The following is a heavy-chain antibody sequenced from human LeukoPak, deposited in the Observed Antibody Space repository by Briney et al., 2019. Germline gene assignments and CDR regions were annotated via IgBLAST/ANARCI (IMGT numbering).Heavy chain of an antibody. J-gene: IGHJ4*02. CDR2: IYYSGST. V-gene: IGHV4-59*08. Sequence: SETPSLTCTVSGGSISGYYWSWIRQPPGKGLEWIGYIYYSGSTNYNPSLKSRVTISVDTSKNQFSLRLSSVTAADTAVYYCARLVSGVGYFDYWGQGTLVTVSS. CDR3: ARLVSGVGYFDY. D-gene: IGHD6-19*01. CDR1: GGSISGYY.